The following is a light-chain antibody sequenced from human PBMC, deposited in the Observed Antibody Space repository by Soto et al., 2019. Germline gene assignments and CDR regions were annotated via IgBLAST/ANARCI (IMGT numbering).Light chain of an antibody. J-gene: IGLJ2*01. CDR3: GTWDNSLNVVV. CDR1: TSNIESNF. CDR2: DNH. V-gene: IGLV1-51*01. Sequence: QSVLTQPPSMSAAPGQTITISCSGGTSNIESNFVSWYQHLPGTAPKLLIYDNHKRPSGIPDRFSGSKSGTSATLGITGLQTGDEADYYCGTWDNSLNVVVFGGGTKVTVL.